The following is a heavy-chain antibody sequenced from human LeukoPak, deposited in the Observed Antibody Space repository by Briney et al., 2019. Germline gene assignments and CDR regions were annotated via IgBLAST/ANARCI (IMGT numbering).Heavy chain of an antibody. CDR3: ASQKYDFWSGYYSPYYYYYGMDV. J-gene: IGHJ6*02. V-gene: IGHV1-69*13. CDR2: IIPIFGTA. Sequence: SVKVSCKASGYTFTSYGISWVRQAPGQGLEWMGGIIPIFGTANYAQKFQGRVTITADESTSTAYMELSSLRSEDTAVYYCASQKYDFWSGYYSPYYYYYGMDVWGQGTTVTVSS. CDR1: GYTFTSYG. D-gene: IGHD3-3*01.